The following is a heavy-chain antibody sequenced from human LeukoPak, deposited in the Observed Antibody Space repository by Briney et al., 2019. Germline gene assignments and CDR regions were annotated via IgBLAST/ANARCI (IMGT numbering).Heavy chain of an antibody. CDR3: AREARGTRAAFDI. D-gene: IGHD2-8*01. V-gene: IGHV3-7*01. Sequence: QPGVSLRLSCAASGFTFSSYWMSWVRQAPGKGLEWAANIKEDGTNKYYVGSVRGRFTISRDNAKNSLYLQMNSLRADDTAMYYCAREARGTRAAFDIWGQGTMVTVFS. CDR2: IKEDGTNK. J-gene: IGHJ3*02. CDR1: GFTFSSYW.